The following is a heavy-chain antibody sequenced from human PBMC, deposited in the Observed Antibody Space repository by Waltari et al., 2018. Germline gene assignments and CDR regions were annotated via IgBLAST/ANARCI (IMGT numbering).Heavy chain of an antibody. CDR2: IIPILGIA. CDR1: GGTFSSYA. D-gene: IGHD3-16*01. V-gene: IGHV1-69*04. CDR3: ARVSVWAVRGYYFDY. Sequence: QVQLVQSGAEVKKPGSSVKVSCKASGGTFSSYAISWVRQAPGQGLEWMGGIIPILGIANYAQKFQGRVTITADESTSTAYMELSSLRSEDTAVYYCARVSVWAVRGYYFDYWGQGTLVTVSS. J-gene: IGHJ4*02.